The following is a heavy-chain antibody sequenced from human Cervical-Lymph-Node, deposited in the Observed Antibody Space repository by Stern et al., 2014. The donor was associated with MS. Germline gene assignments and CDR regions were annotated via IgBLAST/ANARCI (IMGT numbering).Heavy chain of an antibody. V-gene: IGHV4-30-4*01. CDR3: SRDADGYSLVFGY. Sequence: QLQLQESGPGLVKPSQTLSLTCAVTGGSISGAEYYWSWIRQSPGMGLEWLGYIHTSGTTYYNPSLKSRVTISVDTSKNQFALKLRSVTAADTAVYYCSRDADGYSLVFGYWGRGTLVTVSS. CDR1: GGSISGAEYY. D-gene: IGHD5-24*01. CDR2: IHTSGTT. J-gene: IGHJ4*02.